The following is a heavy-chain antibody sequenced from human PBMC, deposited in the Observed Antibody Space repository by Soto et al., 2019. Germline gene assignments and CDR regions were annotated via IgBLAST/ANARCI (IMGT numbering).Heavy chain of an antibody. Sequence: ASLKVSCKASGYTFTSYGISWVRQAPGQGLEWMGWISAYNGNTNYAQKLQGRVTMTTDTSTSTAYMELRSLRSDDTAVYYCAREMGALISLPLDYWGQGTLVTVSS. V-gene: IGHV1-18*01. CDR2: ISAYNGNT. CDR1: GYTFTSYG. CDR3: AREMGALISLPLDY. D-gene: IGHD1-26*01. J-gene: IGHJ4*02.